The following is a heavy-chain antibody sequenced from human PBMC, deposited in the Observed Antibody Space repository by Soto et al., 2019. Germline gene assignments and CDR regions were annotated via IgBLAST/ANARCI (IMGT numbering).Heavy chain of an antibody. CDR2: IYYSGST. Sequence: PSETLSLTCTVSGGSISRYYWSWIRQPPGKGLEWIGYIYYSGSTNYNPSLKSRVTMSVDTSKNQFSLKLTSVNAADTAVYYCTRGGDAYKNGHWGQGTLVTAPQ. CDR1: GGSISRYY. V-gene: IGHV4-59*01. CDR3: TRGGDAYKNGH. J-gene: IGHJ4*02. D-gene: IGHD2-21*01.